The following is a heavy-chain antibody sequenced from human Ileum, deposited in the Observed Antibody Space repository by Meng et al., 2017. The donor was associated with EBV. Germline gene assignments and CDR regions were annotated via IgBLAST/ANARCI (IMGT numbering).Heavy chain of an antibody. CDR2: IYYSGSP. CDR3: ARHSGYNQGY. J-gene: IGHJ4*02. V-gene: IGHV4-4*03. Sequence: HVQLQESGHGRVKPPGTLSLICVVFDGSISSSNWWSWVRQPPGKGLEWIGQIYYSGSPSYNPSLRSRVTMSVDKSKNQVSLNLNSVTAADTALYYCARHSGYNQGYWGQGTLVTVSS. D-gene: IGHD5-24*01. CDR1: DGSISSSNW.